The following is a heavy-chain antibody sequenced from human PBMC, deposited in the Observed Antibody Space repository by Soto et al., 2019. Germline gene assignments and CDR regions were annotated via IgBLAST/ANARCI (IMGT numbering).Heavy chain of an antibody. CDR2: MNPNSGNT. V-gene: IGHV1-8*01. CDR3: ARKGIVVVPADDAFDI. J-gene: IGHJ3*02. D-gene: IGHD2-2*01. CDR1: GYTFTSYD. Sequence: GASVKVSCKASGYTFTSYDINWVRQATGQGLEWMGWMNPNSGNTGYAQKFQGRVTMTRNTSISTAYMELSSLRSEDTAVYYCARKGIVVVPADDAFDIWGQGTMVTGSS.